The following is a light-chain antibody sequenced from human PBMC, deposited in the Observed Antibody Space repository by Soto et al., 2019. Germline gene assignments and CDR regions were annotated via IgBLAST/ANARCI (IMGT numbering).Light chain of an antibody. CDR1: QSISSR. V-gene: IGKV1-5*03. CDR3: QQYNSYWT. J-gene: IGKJ1*01. Sequence: DIQMTQSPSTLSASVGDRVTITCRASQSISSRLAWYQQKPGKAPKLLIYKASSLESGVPSRFSGSGSGTELTLTISSLQPDDSATYYCQQYNSYWTFGQGTKVEIK. CDR2: KAS.